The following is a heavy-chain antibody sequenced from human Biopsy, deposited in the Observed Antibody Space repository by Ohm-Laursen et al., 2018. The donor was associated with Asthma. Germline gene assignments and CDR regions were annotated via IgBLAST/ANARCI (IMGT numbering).Heavy chain of an antibody. D-gene: IGHD5-18*01. J-gene: IGHJ5*02. Sequence: GTLSLTCTVSGGSISSDYWSWLRQSPGKGLEWIGYIHNSGNTNYNPSLKGRVTISLNTSKNHFSLRLSFVTAADTAVYFCARGQGRGIQLWSLDPWGQGILVTVSS. CDR3: ARGQGRGIQLWSLDP. CDR2: IHNSGNT. CDR1: GGSISSDY. V-gene: IGHV4-59*01.